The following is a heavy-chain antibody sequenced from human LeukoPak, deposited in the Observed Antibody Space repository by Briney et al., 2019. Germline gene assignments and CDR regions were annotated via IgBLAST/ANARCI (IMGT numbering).Heavy chain of an antibody. CDR3: ARDGVIAAAAYFDY. Sequence: GGSLRLSCAASGFTFSSYGMHWVRQAPGKGLEWVAVIWYDGSNKYYADSVKGRFTFSRDNSKNTLYLQMNSLRAEDTAVYYCARDGVIAAAAYFDYWGQGTLVTVSS. D-gene: IGHD6-13*01. J-gene: IGHJ4*02. CDR2: IWYDGSNK. CDR1: GFTFSSYG. V-gene: IGHV3-33*01.